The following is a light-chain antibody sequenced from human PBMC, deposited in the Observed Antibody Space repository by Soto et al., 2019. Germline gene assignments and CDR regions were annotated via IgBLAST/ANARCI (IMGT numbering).Light chain of an antibody. CDR1: QSVSSSF. V-gene: IGKV3-20*01. CDR3: QQYDSSPWT. Sequence: ESVLTQSPGTLSLSPGERATLSCRASQSVSSSFLAWYQLKPGQAPRLLIYGASSRATGIPDRFSGSGSGTDLTLTISRLEPEDFAVYYCQQYDSSPWTFGQWTKVEIK. CDR2: GAS. J-gene: IGKJ1*01.